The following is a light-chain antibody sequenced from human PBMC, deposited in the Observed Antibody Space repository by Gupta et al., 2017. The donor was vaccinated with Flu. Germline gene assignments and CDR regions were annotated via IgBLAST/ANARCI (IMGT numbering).Light chain of an antibody. V-gene: IGLV2-14*01. J-gene: IGLJ3*02. CDR1: SSDVGDYNY. CDR2: GVS. CDR3: ISYTSSSTWV. Sequence: QSALTQPASVSGSPGQSITISCTGTSSDVGDYNYVSWYQQHPGKAPKLLIYGVSNRPSGISNRFSGSKSGNTASLTISRLQAEDEADYYCISYTSSSTWVFGGGTKLTVL.